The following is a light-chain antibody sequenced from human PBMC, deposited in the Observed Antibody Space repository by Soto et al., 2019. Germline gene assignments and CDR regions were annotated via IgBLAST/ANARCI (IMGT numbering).Light chain of an antibody. Sequence: EIVMTQSPATLSVSPGERATLSCRASQSVSSSLAWYQQKPGQAPRLLIYGASTRATGIPVRFSGSGSGTEFTLTISSLQSEDFAVYYCQQYYNWRTFGQGTKVDIK. J-gene: IGKJ1*01. V-gene: IGKV3-15*01. CDR1: QSVSSS. CDR2: GAS. CDR3: QQYYNWRT.